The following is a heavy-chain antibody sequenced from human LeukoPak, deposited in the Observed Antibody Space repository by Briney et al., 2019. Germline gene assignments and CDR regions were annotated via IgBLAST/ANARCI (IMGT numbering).Heavy chain of an antibody. J-gene: IGHJ4*02. D-gene: IGHD3-16*02. CDR1: GFTFSIYG. Sequence: PGGSLRLSCAASGFTFSIYGMHWVRQAPGKGLEWVAVISYDGSNKYYADSVKGRFTISRDNSKNTLYLQMNSLRAEDTALYYCAKDLSDYVWGSYRSLTDYWGQGTLVTVSS. V-gene: IGHV3-30*18. CDR2: ISYDGSNK. CDR3: AKDLSDYVWGSYRSLTDY.